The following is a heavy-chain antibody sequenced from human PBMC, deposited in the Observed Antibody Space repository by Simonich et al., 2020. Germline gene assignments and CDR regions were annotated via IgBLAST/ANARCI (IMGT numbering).Heavy chain of an antibody. V-gene: IGHV1-2*02. J-gene: IGHJ3*02. CDR1: GYTFTGYY. CDR2: INPNRGGT. Sequence: QVQLVPSGAEVKKPGASVKVSCKASGYTFTGYYMHWVRQAPGQGLEWEGWINPNRGGTNYAQKFQGRVTMTRDTSISTAYMELSRLRSDDTAVYYCARNGLVGILKAFDIWGQGTMVTVSS. CDR3: ARNGLVGILKAFDI. D-gene: IGHD2-21*01.